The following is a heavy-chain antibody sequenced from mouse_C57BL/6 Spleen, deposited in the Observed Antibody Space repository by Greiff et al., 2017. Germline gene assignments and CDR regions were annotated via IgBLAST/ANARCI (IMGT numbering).Heavy chain of an antibody. J-gene: IGHJ3*01. CDR3: ARAFYDGSTGFAY. D-gene: IGHD2-3*01. CDR1: GYSITSGYY. Sequence: DVQLVESGPGLVKPSQSLSLTCSVTGYSITSGYYWNWIRQFPGNKLEWMGYIIYDGSNNYNPSLKNRISITRDTSKNQFFLKLNSVTTEDTATYYCARAFYDGSTGFAYWGQGTLVTVSA. CDR2: IIYDGSN. V-gene: IGHV3-6*01.